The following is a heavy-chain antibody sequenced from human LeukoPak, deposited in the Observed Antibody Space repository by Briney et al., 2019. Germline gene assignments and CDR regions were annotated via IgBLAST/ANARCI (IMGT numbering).Heavy chain of an antibody. V-gene: IGHV3-7*01. J-gene: IGHJ4*02. Sequence: GGSLRLSCAASRFMFSNYWMTWVRQAPGEGLEFVANIKPDGSETYYLDPVRGRFTISRDNAKNLLYLQMNSLRGEDTAVYYCGGFGYESGVDLWGQGTLGTVS. D-gene: IGHD3-10*01. CDR1: RFMFSNYW. CDR2: IKPDGSET. CDR3: GGFGYESGVDL.